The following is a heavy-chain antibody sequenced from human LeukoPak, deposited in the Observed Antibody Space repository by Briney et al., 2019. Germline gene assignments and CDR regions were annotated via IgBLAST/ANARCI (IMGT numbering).Heavy chain of an antibody. CDR3: ARDGGETIVAMILHAFDI. J-gene: IGHJ3*02. CDR1: GGSIRSYS. CDR2: KSYSGST. Sequence: PSETLSLTCTVSGGSIRSYSWSWIRQPPGKGLEWIGSKSYSGSTNYNPSLKSRVTTSVDTSKNQISLKLTSVTAADTAVYYCARDGGETIVAMILHAFDIWGQGTVVTVSS. D-gene: IGHD5-12*01. V-gene: IGHV4-59*12.